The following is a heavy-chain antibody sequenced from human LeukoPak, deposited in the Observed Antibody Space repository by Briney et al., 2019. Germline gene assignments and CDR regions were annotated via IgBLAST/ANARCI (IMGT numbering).Heavy chain of an antibody. CDR3: ARKRCTGDCYLFDP. CDR2: INTNNGNT. V-gene: IGHV1-18*01. D-gene: IGHD2-21*02. J-gene: IGHJ5*02. Sequence: ASVEVSCKASGYTFSTYGLMWVRQAPGQGLEWMGWINTNNGNTNYAQKFQGRVTMTTDTSTSTGYMELGSLRSDDTAVYYCARKRCTGDCYLFDPWGQGTLVTVSS. CDR1: GYTFSTYG.